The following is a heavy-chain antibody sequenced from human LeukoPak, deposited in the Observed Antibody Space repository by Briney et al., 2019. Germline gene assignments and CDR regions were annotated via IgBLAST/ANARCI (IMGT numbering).Heavy chain of an antibody. CDR3: ASRDSIDY. CDR2: IYYSGST. Sequence: SETLSLTCTVSGGSISSSSYYWSWIRQPPGKGLEWIGYIYYSGSTNYNPSLKSRVTISVDTSKNQFSLKLSSVTAADTAVYYCASRDSIDYWGQGTLGTVSS. D-gene: IGHD2-15*01. V-gene: IGHV4-61*01. J-gene: IGHJ4*02. CDR1: GGSISSSSYY.